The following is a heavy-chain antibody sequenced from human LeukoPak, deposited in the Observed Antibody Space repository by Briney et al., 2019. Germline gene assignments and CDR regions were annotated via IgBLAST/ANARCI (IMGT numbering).Heavy chain of an antibody. CDR1: GSTFSSYS. J-gene: IGHJ4*02. Sequence: GGSLRLSCAASGSTFSSYSMNWVRQAPGKGLEWVSYISSSSSTIYYADSVKGRFTISRDNAKNSLYLQMNGLRAEDTAVYYCARVPTTPMPVAGTIDGWGQGTLVTVSS. CDR2: ISSSSSTI. D-gene: IGHD6-19*01. V-gene: IGHV3-48*01. CDR3: ARVPTTPMPVAGTIDG.